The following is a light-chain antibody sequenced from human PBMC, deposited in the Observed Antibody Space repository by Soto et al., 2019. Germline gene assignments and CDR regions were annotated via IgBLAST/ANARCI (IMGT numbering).Light chain of an antibody. CDR3: QSYGGGLSSYI. CDR2: DNN. V-gene: IGLV1-40*01. CDR1: SSNIGAGYD. J-gene: IGLJ1*01. Sequence: QSALAQPPSVSGAPGQRVTISCTGSSSNIGAGYDVNWYQHVPGTAPKLLIYDNNNRPSGVPDRFSGSKSGTSASLAITGLQAEDEADYYCQSYGGGLSSYILGTGTKVTVL.